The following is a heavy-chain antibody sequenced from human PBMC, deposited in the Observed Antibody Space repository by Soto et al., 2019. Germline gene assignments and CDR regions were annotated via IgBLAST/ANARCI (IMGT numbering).Heavy chain of an antibody. Sequence: SETLSLTCAVSGGSISSGGYSWSWIRQPPGKGLEWIGYIYHSGSTYYNPSLKSRVTISVDRSKNQFSLKLSSVTAADTAVYYCARGVPSRNWFDPWGQGTLVTVSS. CDR1: GGSISSGGYS. CDR2: IYHSGST. D-gene: IGHD1-1*01. CDR3: ARGVPSRNWFDP. V-gene: IGHV4-30-2*01. J-gene: IGHJ5*02.